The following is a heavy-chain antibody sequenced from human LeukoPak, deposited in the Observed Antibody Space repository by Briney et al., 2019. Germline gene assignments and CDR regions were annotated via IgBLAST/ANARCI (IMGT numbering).Heavy chain of an antibody. J-gene: IGHJ1*01. V-gene: IGHV4-4*07. Sequence: PSETLSLTCTVSGGSISSYYWSWIRQPAGKGLEWIGRIYTSGSTNYNPSLKSRVTISVDKSKSQFSLKLSSVTAADTAVYYCAREGIAASRYFQHWGQGTLVTVSS. CDR3: AREGIAASRYFQH. CDR1: GGSISSYY. CDR2: IYTSGST. D-gene: IGHD6-13*01.